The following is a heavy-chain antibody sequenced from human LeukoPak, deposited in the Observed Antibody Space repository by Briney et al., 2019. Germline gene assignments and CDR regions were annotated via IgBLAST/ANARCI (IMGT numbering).Heavy chain of an antibody. CDR3: ARAAAIFSYYYYGMDV. D-gene: IGHD2-2*02. Sequence: PGGSLRLSCAASGFTFSSYAMSWVRQAPGKGLEWVSAISGSGGSTYYADSVKGRFTISRDNAKNSLYLQMNSLRAEDTAVYYCARAAAIFSYYYYGMDVWGQGTTVTVSS. CDR1: GFTFSSYA. V-gene: IGHV3-23*01. J-gene: IGHJ6*02. CDR2: ISGSGGST.